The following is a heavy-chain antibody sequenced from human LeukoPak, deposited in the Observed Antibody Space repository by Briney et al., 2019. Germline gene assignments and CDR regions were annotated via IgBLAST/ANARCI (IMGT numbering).Heavy chain of an antibody. CDR3: ASDRNRNNWFFY. CDR1: GFTFSTYA. CDR2: ISGSDGST. Sequence: PGGSLRLSCAASGFTFSTYAMGWVRQAPGKGLEWVSTISGSDGSTDYADSVKGRFTISRDSSKNTLYLQMNTLRAEDTAIYYCASDRNRNNWFFYWGQGTLVTVSS. V-gene: IGHV3-23*01. J-gene: IGHJ5*01. D-gene: IGHD3-22*01.